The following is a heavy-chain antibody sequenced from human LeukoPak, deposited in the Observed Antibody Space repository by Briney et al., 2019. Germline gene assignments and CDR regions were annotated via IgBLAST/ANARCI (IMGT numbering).Heavy chain of an antibody. CDR1: GFTFSSYS. CDR3: ARDWGYYYYYGMDV. D-gene: IGHD3-16*01. CDR2: ISSSSSYI. J-gene: IGHJ6*02. V-gene: IGHV3-21*01. Sequence: GGSLRLSCAASGFTFSSYSMNWVRQAPGKGLEWVSSISSSSSYIYYAGSVKGRFTISRDNAKSSLYLQMNSLRAEDTAVYYCARDWGYYYYYGMDVWGQGTTVTVSS.